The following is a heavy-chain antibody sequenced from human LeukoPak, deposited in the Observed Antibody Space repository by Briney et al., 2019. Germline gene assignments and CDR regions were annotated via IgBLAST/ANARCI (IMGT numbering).Heavy chain of an antibody. CDR3: AKGPWGSYKRYYFDY. Sequence: GGSLRLSCAASGFTFSSYGMHWVRQAPGKGLEWVAVISYDGSNKYYADSVKGRFTISRDNSKNTLYLQMNSLRAEDTAVYYCAKGPWGSYKRYYFDYWGQGTLVTVSS. J-gene: IGHJ4*02. D-gene: IGHD3-16*01. CDR2: ISYDGSNK. V-gene: IGHV3-30*18. CDR1: GFTFSSYG.